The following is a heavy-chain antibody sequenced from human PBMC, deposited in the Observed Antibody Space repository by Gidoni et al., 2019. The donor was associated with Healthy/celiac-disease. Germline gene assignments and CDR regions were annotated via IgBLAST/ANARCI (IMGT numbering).Heavy chain of an antibody. V-gene: IGHV1-18*01. D-gene: IGHD6-13*01. Sequence: VQLVQSGAEVKKPGASVTVSCQASGYTFTSSSISWVRQAPGQGLEWMGWISAYNGNTSYAQKLQSRFTMTTDTSTSTAYMELRSLRSDDTAVYYCASSRSWTANWFDPWGQGTLVTVSS. CDR2: ISAYNGNT. CDR3: ASSRSWTANWFDP. CDR1: GYTFTSSS. J-gene: IGHJ5*02.